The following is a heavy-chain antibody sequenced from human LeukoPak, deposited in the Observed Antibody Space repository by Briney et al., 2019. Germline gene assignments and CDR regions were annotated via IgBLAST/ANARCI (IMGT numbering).Heavy chain of an antibody. D-gene: IGHD3-10*01. CDR2: ISWNSGSI. CDR3: AKDKGSRTHYGLFDY. CDR1: GFTFDDYA. V-gene: IGHV3-9*01. Sequence: GGSLRLSCAASGFTFDDYAMHWVRQAPGKGLEWVSGISWNSGSIGYVDSVKGRFTISRDNAKNSLYLQMNSLRAEDTALYYCAKDKGSRTHYGLFDYWGQGTLVTVSS. J-gene: IGHJ4*02.